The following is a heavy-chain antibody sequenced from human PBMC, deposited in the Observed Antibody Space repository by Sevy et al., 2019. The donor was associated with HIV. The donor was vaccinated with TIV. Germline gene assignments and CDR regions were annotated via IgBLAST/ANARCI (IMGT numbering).Heavy chain of an antibody. CDR2: MSYDGGNK. J-gene: IGHJ4*02. V-gene: IGHV3-30-3*01. CDR3: ARIGMGQTYGTPPWY. D-gene: IGHD3-10*01. Sequence: GGSLRLSCAVSGFTFSRYAMHWVRQAPGKGLEWVAVMSYDGGNKYYAESVKGRFTISRDNSKNTLFLHMNSLRAEDTAVYYYARIGMGQTYGTPPWYWGQGTLVTVSS. CDR1: GFTFSRYA.